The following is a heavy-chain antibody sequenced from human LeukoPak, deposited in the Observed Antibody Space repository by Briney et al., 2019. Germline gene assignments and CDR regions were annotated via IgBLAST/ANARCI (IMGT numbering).Heavy chain of an antibody. CDR2: ISYDGYNK. D-gene: IGHD6-19*01. CDR3: ARAGSSGSFDS. V-gene: IGHV3-30*04. Sequence: HPGGSLRLSCAASGFTFSNYAMHWVRQAPGKGLEWVALISYDGYNKYYGDSVKGRFTISRDNSKNTLYLQMNSLRTDDTAIYFYARAGSSGSFDSWGHGTLVTVSS. J-gene: IGHJ4*01. CDR1: GFTFSNYA.